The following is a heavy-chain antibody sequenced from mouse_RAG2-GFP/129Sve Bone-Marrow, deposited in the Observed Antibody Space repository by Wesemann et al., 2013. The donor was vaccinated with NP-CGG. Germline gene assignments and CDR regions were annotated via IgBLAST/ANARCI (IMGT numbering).Heavy chain of an antibody. CDR3: ARWGNWDR. Sequence: QVQLQQPGAELVKPGASVKLSCKASGYTFTSYWMHWVKQRPGQGLEWIGEINPSNGRTNYNEKFKSKATLTVDKSSSTAYMQLSSLTSEDSAVYYCARWGNWDRWGQGTTLTVSS. D-gene: IGHD4-1*01. CDR1: GYTFTSYW. CDR2: INPSNGRT. V-gene: IGHV1S81*02. J-gene: IGHJ2*01.